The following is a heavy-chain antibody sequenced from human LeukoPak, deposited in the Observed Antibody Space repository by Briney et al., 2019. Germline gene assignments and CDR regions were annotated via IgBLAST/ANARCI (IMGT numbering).Heavy chain of an antibody. V-gene: IGHV3-30*04. Sequence: GGSLRLSCAVSGFTFSSYTMHWVRQAPGKGLEWVAVISYDGSNKYYADSVKGRFTISRDNSKNTLYLQMNSLRAEDTAVYYCARDEYSSGYYYYYGMDVWGQGTTVTVSS. CDR3: ARDEYSSGYYYYYGMDV. CDR2: ISYDGSNK. D-gene: IGHD6-19*01. J-gene: IGHJ6*02. CDR1: GFTFSSYT.